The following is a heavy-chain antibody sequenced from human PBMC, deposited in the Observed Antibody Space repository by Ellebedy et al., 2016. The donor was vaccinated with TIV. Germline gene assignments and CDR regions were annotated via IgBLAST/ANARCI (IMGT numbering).Heavy chain of an antibody. D-gene: IGHD2-8*01. CDR1: GFTFSSNG. Sequence: PGGSLRLSCVASGFTFSSNGLSWVRQAPGKGLEWVGRIKRKTDGGTSDYAAPVKGRFTISRDDSKNTLYLQMNSLKTEDTAVYYCTTDAIVLMLYTWGQGTLVTVSS. CDR2: IKRKTDGGTS. J-gene: IGHJ5*02. CDR3: TTDAIVLMLYT. V-gene: IGHV3-15*01.